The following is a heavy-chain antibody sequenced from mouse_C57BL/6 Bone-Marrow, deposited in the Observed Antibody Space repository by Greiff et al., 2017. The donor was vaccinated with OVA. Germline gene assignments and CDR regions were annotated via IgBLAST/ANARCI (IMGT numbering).Heavy chain of an antibody. Sequence: VKLMESGAELARPGASVKLSCKASGYTFTSYGISWVKQRTGQGLEWIGEIYPRSGNTYYNEKFQGKATLTADKSSSTAYMELRSLTSEDSAVYFCARKGGKGGYYFDYWGQGTTLTVSS. D-gene: IGHD1-1*02. CDR1: GYTFTSYG. CDR2: IYPRSGNT. V-gene: IGHV1-81*01. J-gene: IGHJ2*01. CDR3: ARKGGKGGYYFDY.